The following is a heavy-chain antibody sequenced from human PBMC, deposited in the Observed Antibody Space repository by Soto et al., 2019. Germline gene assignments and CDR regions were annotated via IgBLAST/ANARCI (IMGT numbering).Heavy chain of an antibody. CDR2: ISSNGGST. CDR1: GFTFSSYA. D-gene: IGHD6-13*01. Sequence: PGGSMRLSSAASGFTFSSYAMSWVRQDPGKGLEYVSAISSNGGSTYYADSVKGRFTISRDNSKNTLYLQMSSLRAEDTAVYYCVLAAAGNRDLYNWFDPWGQGTLVTVSS. J-gene: IGHJ5*02. CDR3: VLAAAGNRDLYNWFDP. V-gene: IGHV3-64D*06.